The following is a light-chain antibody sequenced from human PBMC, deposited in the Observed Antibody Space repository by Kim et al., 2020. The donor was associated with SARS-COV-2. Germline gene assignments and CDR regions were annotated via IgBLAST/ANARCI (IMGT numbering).Light chain of an antibody. CDR3: QQSYSTPPLT. Sequence: DIQMTQSPSSLSASVGDRVTITCRASQSINNYLNWYQQKPGKAPKLLIYAASSLQSWVPSRFSGSGSGTDFTLTISSLQPEDFATYYCQQSYSTPPLTFGGGTKVDIK. V-gene: IGKV1-39*01. CDR1: QSINNY. J-gene: IGKJ4*01. CDR2: AAS.